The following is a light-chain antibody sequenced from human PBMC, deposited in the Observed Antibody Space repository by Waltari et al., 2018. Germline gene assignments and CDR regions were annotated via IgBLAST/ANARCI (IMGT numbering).Light chain of an antibody. Sequence: CRTSQSVNSYLAWYQHKPGQAPRLLIYEASNRATGIPARFSGSGSGTDFTLTISSLEPDDFALYYCQQRFTWPSITFGQGTRLEIK. CDR1: QSVNSY. CDR3: QQRFTWPSIT. CDR2: EAS. V-gene: IGKV3-11*01. J-gene: IGKJ5*01.